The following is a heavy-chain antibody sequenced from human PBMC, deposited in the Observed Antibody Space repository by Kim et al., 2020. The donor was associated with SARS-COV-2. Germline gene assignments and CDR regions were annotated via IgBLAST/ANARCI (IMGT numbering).Heavy chain of an antibody. D-gene: IGHD6-13*01. CDR2: IYYSGST. J-gene: IGHJ1*01. CDR3: AKEPRTGLKIAAAGACDA. Sequence: SETLSLTCTVSGGSISSSSYYWGWIRQPPGKGLEWIGSIYYSGSTYYNPSLKSRVTISVDTSKNQFSLKLSSVTAADTAVYYCAKEPRTGLKIAAAGACDAWGQGTPVT. CDR1: GGSISSSSYY. V-gene: IGHV4-39*02.